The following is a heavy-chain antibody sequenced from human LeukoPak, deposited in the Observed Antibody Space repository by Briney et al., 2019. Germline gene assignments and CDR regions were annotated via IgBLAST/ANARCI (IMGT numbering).Heavy chain of an antibody. Sequence: SETLSLTCTVSGVSISSYYWSWIRQPPGKGLEWIGYIYYSGSTNYNPSLKSRVTISVDTSKNQFSLKLSSVTAADTAVYYCARDRTGMATIDYWGQGTLVTVSS. CDR2: IYYSGST. D-gene: IGHD5-24*01. CDR3: ARDRTGMATIDY. CDR1: GVSISSYY. V-gene: IGHV4-59*01. J-gene: IGHJ4*02.